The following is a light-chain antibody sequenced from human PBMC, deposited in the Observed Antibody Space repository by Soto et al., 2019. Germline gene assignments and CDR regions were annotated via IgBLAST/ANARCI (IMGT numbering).Light chain of an antibody. Sequence: QSVLTQPASVSWSPGQSITISCTGSSSYIGGNNYVSWYQQHPGKAPKVMIYDVSNRPSGVSNRFSGSKSGHTASLTISGLQAEDEADYYCSSYTTRNTRIFGGGTQLTVL. V-gene: IGLV2-14*03. J-gene: IGLJ2*01. CDR3: SSYTTRNTRI. CDR2: DVS. CDR1: SSYIGGNNY.